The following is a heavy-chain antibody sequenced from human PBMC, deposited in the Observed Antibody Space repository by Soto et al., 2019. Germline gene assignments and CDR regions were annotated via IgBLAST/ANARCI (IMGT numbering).Heavy chain of an antibody. V-gene: IGHV4-30-2*01. CDR2: IYHSGST. J-gene: IGHJ3*02. Sequence: TLSLTCAVSGGSISRGGYYWSWIRQPTGKGLEWIGYIYHSGSTYYNPSLKSRVTISVDRSKTQFSLKLSSVTAADTAVYYCARGPPSNYYGSGFGDAFDIWGQGTMVTVSS. CDR1: GGSISRGGYY. D-gene: IGHD3-10*01. CDR3: ARGPPSNYYGSGFGDAFDI.